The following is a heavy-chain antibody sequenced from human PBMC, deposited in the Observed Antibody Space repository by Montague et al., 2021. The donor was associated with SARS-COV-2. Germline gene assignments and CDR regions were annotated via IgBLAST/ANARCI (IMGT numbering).Heavy chain of an antibody. V-gene: IGHV3-23*01. CDR3: AKDRQLEGDDAFDI. Sequence: SLRLSCAASGFTFSSYAMSWVRQAPGKGLEWVSTISISDGNTYYADSVKGRFTISRDNSKNTLYLQMNSLRAEDTAVYYCAKDRQLEGDDAFDIWGQGTTVTVSS. J-gene: IGHJ3*02. CDR1: GFTFSSYA. CDR2: ISISDGNT. D-gene: IGHD1-1*01.